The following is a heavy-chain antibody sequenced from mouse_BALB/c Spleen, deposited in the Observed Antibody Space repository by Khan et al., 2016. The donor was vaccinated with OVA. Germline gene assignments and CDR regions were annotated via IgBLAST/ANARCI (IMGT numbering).Heavy chain of an antibody. CDR2: IWAGGST. J-gene: IGHJ3*01. CDR3: AIAFYNGAWFAY. V-gene: IGHV2-9*02. D-gene: IGHD1-3*01. CDR1: GFSLSNYG. Sequence: QVQLKQSGPGLVAPSQTLSITCTVSGFSLSNYGVHWVRQPPGKGLEWLGVIWAGGSTNHNSALMSRLSISKDDSKSQVFLKMNSLQTDDTARYYCAIAFYNGAWFAYWGQGTLVTVSA.